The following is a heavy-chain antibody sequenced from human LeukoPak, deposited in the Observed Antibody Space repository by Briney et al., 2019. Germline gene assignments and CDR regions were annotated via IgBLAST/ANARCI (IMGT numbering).Heavy chain of an antibody. D-gene: IGHD3-10*01. V-gene: IGHV4-30-2*01. CDR3: ARSRQASGLFNS. J-gene: IGHJ5*01. CDR2: IYDRGPA. CDR1: GYAITSGGFS. Sequence: SETLSLTCTVSGYAITSGGFSWNWIRQPPGKGLEWIGCIYDRGPAYYNPSLKSRFTISVDRPKNQFFLNVTSLAAADTAVYYCARSRQASGLFNSWGQGTLVVVSS.